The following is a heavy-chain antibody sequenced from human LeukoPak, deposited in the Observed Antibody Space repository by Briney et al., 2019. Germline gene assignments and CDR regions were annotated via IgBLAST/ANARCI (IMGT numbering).Heavy chain of an antibody. CDR2: IKSKTDGGTT. CDR3: TTDPYYYDSSAYTSDY. CDR1: GFTFSIAW. Sequence: PGGSLRLSCAASGFTFSIAWMSWVRQAPGKGLESVGRIKSKTDGGTTDYAAPVKGRFTISRDDSKNTLYLQMNSLKTEDTAVYYCTTDPYYYDSSAYTSDYWGQGTLVTVSS. D-gene: IGHD3-22*01. J-gene: IGHJ4*02. V-gene: IGHV3-15*01.